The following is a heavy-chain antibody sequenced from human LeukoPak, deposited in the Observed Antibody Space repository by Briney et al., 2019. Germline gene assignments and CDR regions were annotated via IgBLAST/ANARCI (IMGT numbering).Heavy chain of an antibody. J-gene: IGHJ4*02. CDR1: GYTFTGYY. V-gene: IGHV1-2*02. CDR3: ATRLREIFDY. D-gene: IGHD4-17*01. CDR2: INTNSGGT. Sequence: GASVKVSCKASGYTFTGYYMHWVRQAPGQGLEWMGWINTNSGGTNYAQKFQGRVTMTRDTSISTAHMELSRLRSDDTAVYYCATRLREIFDYWGQGTLVTVSS.